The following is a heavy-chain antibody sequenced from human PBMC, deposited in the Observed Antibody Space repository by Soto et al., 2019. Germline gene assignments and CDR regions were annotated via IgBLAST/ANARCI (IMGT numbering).Heavy chain of an antibody. CDR2: INHSGST. CDR1: GGSFSGYY. CDR3: ARGRAYSNYYYYGMDV. J-gene: IGHJ6*02. V-gene: IGHV4-34*01. D-gene: IGHD2-21*01. Sequence: ASETLSLTCAVYGGSFSGYYWSWIRQPPGKGLEWIGEINHSGSTNYNPSLKSRVTISVDTSKNQFSLKLSSVTAADTAVYYCARGRAYSNYYYYGMDVWGQGTTVTVSS.